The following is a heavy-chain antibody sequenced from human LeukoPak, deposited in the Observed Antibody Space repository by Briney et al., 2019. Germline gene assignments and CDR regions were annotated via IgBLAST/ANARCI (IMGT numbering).Heavy chain of an antibody. D-gene: IGHD2-8*01. CDR3: AREGMVYASDY. V-gene: IGHV3-30*02. CDR2: IRYDGSNQ. CDR1: RFTFSSYG. J-gene: IGHJ4*02. Sequence: GGSLRLSCAASRFTFSSYGMHWVRQAPGKGLEWVAFIRYDGSNQYYADSVKGRFTISRDNAKNSLYLQMNSLRAEDTAVYYCAREGMVYASDYWGQGTLVTVSS.